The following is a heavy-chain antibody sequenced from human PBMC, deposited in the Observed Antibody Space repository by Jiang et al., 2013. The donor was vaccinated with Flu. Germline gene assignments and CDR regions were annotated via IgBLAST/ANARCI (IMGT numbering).Heavy chain of an antibody. CDR2: INPNSGVT. J-gene: IGHJ3*01. V-gene: IGHV1-2*02. CDR1: EYTFTDYY. Sequence: SGAEVKKPGASVKVSCEASEYTFTDYYLCWIRQAPGQGLEWMGWINPNSGVTNYVQKFQGRVTMTRDTSISTAYMELSGLTFGDTAVYYCAREPHTHSFDFWGPGTMVTVSS. D-gene: IGHD2-2*02. CDR3: AREPHTHSFDF.